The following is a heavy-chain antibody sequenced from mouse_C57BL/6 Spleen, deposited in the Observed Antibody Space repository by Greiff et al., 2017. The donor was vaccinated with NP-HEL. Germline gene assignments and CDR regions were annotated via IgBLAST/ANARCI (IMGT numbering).Heavy chain of an antibody. V-gene: IGHV5-9*01. D-gene: IGHD4-1*01. CDR3: ARRQLGPFAY. J-gene: IGHJ3*01. CDR2: ISGGGGNT. CDR1: GFTFSSYT. Sequence: EVKVVESGGGLVKPGGSLKLSCAASGFTFSSYTMSWVRQTPEKRLEWVATISGGGGNTYYPDSVKGRFTISRDNAKNTLYLQMSSLRSEDTALYYCARRQLGPFAYWGQGTLVTVSA.